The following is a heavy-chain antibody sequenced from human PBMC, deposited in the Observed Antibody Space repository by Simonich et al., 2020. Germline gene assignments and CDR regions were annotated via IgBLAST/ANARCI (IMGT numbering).Heavy chain of an antibody. CDR3: ARVPPTSGSYYYYYYYMDV. V-gene: IGHV1-2*02. D-gene: IGHD1-26*01. CDR2: INPNKGGT. Sequence: QVQLVQSGAEVKKPGASVKVSCKASGYTFTGYYMHWVRQAPGQGLEGMGWINPNKGGTIYAQKVQGRVTMTRDTSISTAYMELSRLRSDDTAVYYCARVPPTSGSYYYYYYYMDVWGKGTTVTVSS. J-gene: IGHJ6*03. CDR1: GYTFTGYY.